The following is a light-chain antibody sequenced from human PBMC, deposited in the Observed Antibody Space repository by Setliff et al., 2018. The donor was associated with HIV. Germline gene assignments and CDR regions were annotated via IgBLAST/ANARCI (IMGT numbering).Light chain of an antibody. CDR2: DVI. CDR1: TSDVGGYNF. V-gene: IGLV2-11*01. Sequence: ALTQPRSVSGSPGQSVTISCTGTTSDVGGYNFVSWYQHHPGKAPKLMIYDVIKRPSGVPDRFSGSKSGNTASLTISGLQAEDEADYYCCSYAGSHTVVFGTGTKSPS. CDR3: CSYAGSHTVV. J-gene: IGLJ1*01.